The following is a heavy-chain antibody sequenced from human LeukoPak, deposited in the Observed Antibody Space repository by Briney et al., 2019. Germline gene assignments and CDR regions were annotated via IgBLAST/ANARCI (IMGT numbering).Heavy chain of an antibody. V-gene: IGHV3-23*01. D-gene: IGHD2-2*01. CDR2: VDGSGSGT. Sequence: GGSLRLSCAASGFTFSSYAMSWVRQAPGKGLEWVSSVDGSGSGTYYADSVKGRFTISRDNSKNTLYLQMNSLSAEDTAVYYCAKHVGYCVSSTCHFDYWGPGTLVTVSS. J-gene: IGHJ4*02. CDR3: AKHVGYCVSSTCHFDY. CDR1: GFTFSSYA.